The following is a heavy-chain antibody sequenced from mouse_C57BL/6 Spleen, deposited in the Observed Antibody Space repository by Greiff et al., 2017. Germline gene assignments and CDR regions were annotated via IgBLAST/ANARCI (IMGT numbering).Heavy chain of an antibody. J-gene: IGHJ4*01. V-gene: IGHV5-17*01. CDR2: ISSGSSTI. CDR1: GFTFSDYG. CDR3: ARAYYYGSRDY. D-gene: IGHD1-1*01. Sequence: EVQRVESGGGLVKPGGSLKLSCAASGFTFSDYGMHWVRQAPEKGLEWVAYISSGSSTIYYADTVKGRFTISRDNAKNTVVPQMTSLRSEDTAMYYGARAYYYGSRDYWGQGTSVTVSS.